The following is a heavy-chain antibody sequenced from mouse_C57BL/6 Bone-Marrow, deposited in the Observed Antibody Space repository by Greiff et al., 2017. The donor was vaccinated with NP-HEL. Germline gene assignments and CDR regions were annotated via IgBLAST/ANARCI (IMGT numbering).Heavy chain of an antibody. V-gene: IGHV1-81*01. Sequence: VKLMESGAELARPGASVKLSCKASGYTFTSYGISWVKQRTGQGLEWIGEIYPRSGNTYYNEKFKGKATLTADKSSSTAYMELRSLTSEDSAVYFCARCDDGYPFGMAMDYWGQGTSVTVSS. CDR3: ARCDDGYPFGMAMDY. D-gene: IGHD2-3*01. CDR1: GYTFTSYG. J-gene: IGHJ4*01. CDR2: IYPRSGNT.